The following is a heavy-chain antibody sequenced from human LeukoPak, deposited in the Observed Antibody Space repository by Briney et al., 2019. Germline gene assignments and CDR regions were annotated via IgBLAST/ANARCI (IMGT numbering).Heavy chain of an antibody. D-gene: IGHD6-13*01. CDR1: GGSISSYY. J-gene: IGHJ4*02. CDR2: IYSSGST. Sequence: SETLSLTCSVSGGSISSYYWHWIRQPAGKGLEWIGRIYSSGSTNYNPSLMSRVTMSVETSKNQFSLKLSFVTAADTAVYYCARGYSSAWYREFFDYWGQGSLVAVSS. CDR3: ARGYSSAWYREFFDY. V-gene: IGHV4-4*07.